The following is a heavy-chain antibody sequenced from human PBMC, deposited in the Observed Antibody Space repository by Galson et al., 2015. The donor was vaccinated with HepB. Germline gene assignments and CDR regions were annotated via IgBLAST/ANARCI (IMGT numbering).Heavy chain of an antibody. D-gene: IGHD3-3*01. CDR2: RWYDGSDQ. CDR3: ARDPRYDFWSGYWGMDV. V-gene: IGHV3-33*01. J-gene: IGHJ6*03. CDR1: GFTYQNHG. Sequence: PLRHACAESGFTYQNHGLHWARQAPGKGLEWVAVRWYDGSDQYYADSVKGRFTISRVNSRNTLYLQMNSLRAEDTAVYYCARDPRYDFWSGYWGMDVWGKGTTVTVSS.